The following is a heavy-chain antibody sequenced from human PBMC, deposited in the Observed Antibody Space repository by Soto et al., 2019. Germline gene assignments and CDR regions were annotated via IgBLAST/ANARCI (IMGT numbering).Heavy chain of an antibody. J-gene: IGHJ4*02. D-gene: IGHD2-15*01. Sequence: PSEALSLSCTVSVSSISSGSYCWSWIRQHPGKGLEWIGYIYHSGSTYYNPSLKSRATISLDTSKNQFSLKLSSVTAADTAVYYCARDYMAVVDWGQGTVVTVSS. V-gene: IGHV4-31*03. CDR2: IYHSGST. CDR1: VSSISSGSYC. CDR3: ARDYMAVVD.